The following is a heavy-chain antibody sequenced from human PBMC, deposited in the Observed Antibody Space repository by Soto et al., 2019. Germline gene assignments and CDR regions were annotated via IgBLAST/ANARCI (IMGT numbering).Heavy chain of an antibody. CDR1: GGSISSYY. D-gene: IGHD6-13*01. V-gene: IGHV4-59*01. CDR3: ARDGNSSSWRTAEYAFYI. J-gene: IGHJ3*02. CDR2: IYYSGST. Sequence: SETLSLTCTVSGGSISSYYWSWIRQPPGKGLEWIGYIYYSGSTNYNPSLKSRVTISVDTSKNQFSLKLSSVTAADTAVYYCARDGNSSSWRTAEYAFYIWGQGTMVTVSS.